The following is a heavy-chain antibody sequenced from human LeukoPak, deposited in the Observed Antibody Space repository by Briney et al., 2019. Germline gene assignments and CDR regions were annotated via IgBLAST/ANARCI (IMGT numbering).Heavy chain of an antibody. J-gene: IGHJ5*02. CDR2: IYPGDSDT. CDR1: GYSFTSYW. D-gene: IGHD3-10*01. CDR3: ARILWFGETRLGWFDP. V-gene: IGHV5-51*01. Sequence: GESLKISCKGSGYSFTSYWIGWVRQMPGKGLEWMGIIYPGDSDTRYSPSFQGQVTISADKSISTAYLQWSSLKASDTAMYYCARILWFGETRLGWFDPWGQGTLVTVSS.